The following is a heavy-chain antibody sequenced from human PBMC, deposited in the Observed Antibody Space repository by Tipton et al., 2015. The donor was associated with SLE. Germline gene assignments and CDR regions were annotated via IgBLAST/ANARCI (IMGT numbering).Heavy chain of an antibody. Sequence: TLSLTCTVSGDSISSGSYYWGWVRQPPGKRLEWIGSIYYSGNTYYNPSLKSRLSISSDTSKSQFSLELTSVTAADTAVYYCARRKSGYRWGMDVWGQGTTVNVSS. CDR1: GDSISSGSYY. J-gene: IGHJ6*02. D-gene: IGHD3-3*01. V-gene: IGHV4-39*07. CDR2: IYYSGNT. CDR3: ARRKSGYRWGMDV.